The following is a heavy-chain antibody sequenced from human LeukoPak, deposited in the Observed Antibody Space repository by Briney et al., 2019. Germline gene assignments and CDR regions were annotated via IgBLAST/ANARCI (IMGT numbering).Heavy chain of an antibody. CDR3: ARDPPSGGYLEYYYYYGMDV. CDR2: ISAYNGNT. J-gene: IGHJ6*02. D-gene: IGHD3-16*01. V-gene: IGHV1-18*01. CDR1: GGTFSSYA. Sequence: GASVKVSCKASGGTFSSYAISWVRQAPGQGLEWMGWISAYNGNTNYAQKLQGRVTMTTDTSTSTAYMELRSLRSDDTAVYYCARDPPSGGYLEYYYYYGMDVWGQGTTVTVSS.